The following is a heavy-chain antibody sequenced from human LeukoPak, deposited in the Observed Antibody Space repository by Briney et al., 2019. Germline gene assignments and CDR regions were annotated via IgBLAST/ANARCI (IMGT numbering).Heavy chain of an antibody. Sequence: SETLSLTCSVSGGSIRSSSYYWGWIRQPPGKGLEWIGSIYYSGSTYYNPSLKSRVTISIDTSKNQFSLKLSSVTAADTAVYYCARCKGDYWGQGILVTVSS. CDR3: ARCKGDY. CDR2: IYYSGST. J-gene: IGHJ4*02. V-gene: IGHV4-39*07. CDR1: GGSIRSSSYY.